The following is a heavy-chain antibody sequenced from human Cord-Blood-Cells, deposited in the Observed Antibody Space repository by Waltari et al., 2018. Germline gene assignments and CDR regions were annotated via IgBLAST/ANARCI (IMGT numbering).Heavy chain of an antibody. D-gene: IGHD6-6*01. CDR1: GFTFSSYW. CDR2: RKQDGSEK. Sequence: EVQLVESGGGLVQPGGSLRLSCAASGFTFSSYWMSWVRQAPGKGLEWVANRKQDGSEKYYVDSVKGRFTISRDNAKNSLYLQMNSLRAEDTAVYYCARDKQAARDAFDIWGQGTMVTVSS. V-gene: IGHV3-7*01. J-gene: IGHJ3*02. CDR3: ARDKQAARDAFDI.